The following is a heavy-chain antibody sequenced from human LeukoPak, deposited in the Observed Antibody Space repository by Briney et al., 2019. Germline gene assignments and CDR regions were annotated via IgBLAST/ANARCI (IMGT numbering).Heavy chain of an antibody. CDR2: ISYDGSNK. V-gene: IGHV3-30*04. CDR3: AREGYCSGGSCYDPADAFDI. D-gene: IGHD2-15*01. J-gene: IGHJ3*02. Sequence: GRPLRLSCAASGFTFSSYAMHWVRQAPGKGLEWVTIISYDGSNKYYADSVKGRFTISRDNSKNTLYLQMNSLRAEDTALYYCAREGYCSGGSCYDPADAFDIWGQGTMVTVSS. CDR1: GFTFSSYA.